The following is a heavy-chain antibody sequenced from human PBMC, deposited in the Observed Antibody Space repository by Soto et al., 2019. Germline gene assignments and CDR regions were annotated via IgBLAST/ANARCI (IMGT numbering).Heavy chain of an antibody. Sequence: SETLSLTCTVSGGYMSEYFWSWIRQSPGKGLEWIGYIYYLGSTDYNPCLQSRVTISVDTSKRQFSLRLTAVTAADTAVYYCARDGYDGAGSPYPAYWGPGTQVTVSS. V-gene: IGHV4-59*12. D-gene: IGHD3-10*01. CDR2: IYYLGST. CDR1: GGYMSEYF. CDR3: ARDGYDGAGSPYPAY. J-gene: IGHJ4*02.